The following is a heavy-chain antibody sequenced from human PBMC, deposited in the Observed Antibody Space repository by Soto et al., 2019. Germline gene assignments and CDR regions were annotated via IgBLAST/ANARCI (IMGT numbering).Heavy chain of an antibody. D-gene: IGHD4-17*01. Sequence: SETLSLTGTVSGGSFSSGSYYWSWIRQPPGKGLEWIGYIYYSGSTNYNPSLKSRVTISVDTSKNQFSLKLSSVTAADTAVYYCARGDYFADYYGMDVWGQGTTVTVSS. CDR1: GGSFSSGSYY. V-gene: IGHV4-61*01. CDR2: IYYSGST. J-gene: IGHJ6*02. CDR3: ARGDYFADYYGMDV.